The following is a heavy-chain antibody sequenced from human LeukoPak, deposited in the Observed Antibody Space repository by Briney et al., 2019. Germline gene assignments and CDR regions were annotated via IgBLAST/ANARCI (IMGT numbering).Heavy chain of an antibody. D-gene: IGHD3-22*01. CDR1: GYTFTSYY. CDR3: ARDRPYYYDSSGYYYRAFDI. CDR2: INPSGGST. J-gene: IGHJ3*02. Sequence: ASVKVSCKASGYTFTSYYMHWVRQAPGQGLEWMGIINPSGGSTSYAQKFQGRVTMTRDMSTSTVYMELSSLRSEDTAVYYCARDRPYYYDSSGYYYRAFDIWAKGQWSPSLQ. V-gene: IGHV1-46*01.